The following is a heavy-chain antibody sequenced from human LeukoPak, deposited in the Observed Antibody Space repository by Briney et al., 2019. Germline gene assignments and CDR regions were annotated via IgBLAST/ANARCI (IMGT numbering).Heavy chain of an antibody. J-gene: IGHJ4*02. Sequence: SETPSLTCTVSGGSITGKNDYWGWIRQTPGKGLEWIGTVFHTGITHYNPSLKSRISISVDTSKNQFSLNLNSVTAADTALYYCARHGILTDHSVRIWGQGILVTVSA. CDR3: ARHGILTDHSVRI. V-gene: IGHV4-39*01. D-gene: IGHD3-9*01. CDR1: GGSITGKNDY. CDR2: VFHTGIT.